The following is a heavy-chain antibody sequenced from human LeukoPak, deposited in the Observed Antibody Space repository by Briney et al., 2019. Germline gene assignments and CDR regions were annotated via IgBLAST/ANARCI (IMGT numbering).Heavy chain of an antibody. CDR2: VSFDGSNE. J-gene: IGHJ4*02. D-gene: IGHD6-13*01. Sequence: VGSLRLSCADSGLTFGTSAMHRARQAPGKGLEWVAVVSFDGSNEKYADSVRGRFTISRDNAKNSLYLQMNSLRAEDTAVYYCARPVYPGQLVRVSGYWGQGTPGHRLL. V-gene: IGHV3-30-3*01. CDR3: ARPVYPGQLVRVSGY. CDR1: GLTFGTSA.